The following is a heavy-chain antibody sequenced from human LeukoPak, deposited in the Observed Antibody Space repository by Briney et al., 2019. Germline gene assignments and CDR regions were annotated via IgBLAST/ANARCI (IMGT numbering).Heavy chain of an antibody. J-gene: IGHJ4*02. CDR3: TRGGSGSYGRFEY. D-gene: IGHD1-26*01. Sequence: PGGALRLSCAASGFTLSSYLMHWVRQVPGEGLVWVSRISPDGSDSNYADSVKGRFTISRDNTKNTLYLQMNSLRDEDTAVYYCTRGGSGSYGRFEYWGQGTLVIVSS. CDR2: ISPDGSDS. CDR1: GFTLSSYL. V-gene: IGHV3-74*01.